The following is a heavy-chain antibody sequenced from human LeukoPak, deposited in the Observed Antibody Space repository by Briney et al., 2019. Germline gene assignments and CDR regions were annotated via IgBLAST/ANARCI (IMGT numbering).Heavy chain of an antibody. CDR3: AFIAVAGFLDY. CDR1: GYTFTGYY. CDR2: INPNSGGT. J-gene: IGHJ4*02. V-gene: IGHV1-2*02. D-gene: IGHD6-19*01. Sequence: GASVKVSCKASGYTFTGYYMHWVRQAPGQGLEWMGWINPNSGGTNFAQKFQGRVTMTRDTSISTAYMELRSLRSDDTAVYYCAFIAVAGFLDYWGQGTLVTVSS.